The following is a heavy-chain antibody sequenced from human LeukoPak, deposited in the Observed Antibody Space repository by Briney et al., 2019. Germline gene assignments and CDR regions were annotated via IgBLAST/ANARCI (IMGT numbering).Heavy chain of an antibody. CDR2: ISGGGGST. D-gene: IGHD3-10*01. Sequence: GASLRLSCAASGFTFSSYVMSWVRQAPGKGLEWVSVISGGGGSTYDADSVKGRFTISRDNSKNTLYLQMNSLRAEDTAVYYCAKRAYGSGNNYFDYRGQGTLATVSS. V-gene: IGHV3-23*01. CDR1: GFTFSSYV. J-gene: IGHJ4*02. CDR3: AKRAYGSGNNYFDY.